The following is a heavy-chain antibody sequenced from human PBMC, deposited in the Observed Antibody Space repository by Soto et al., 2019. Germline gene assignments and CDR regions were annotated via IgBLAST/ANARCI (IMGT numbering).Heavy chain of an antibody. V-gene: IGHV3-7*01. CDR1: GFTFSSYW. J-gene: IGHJ6*03. D-gene: IGHD6-6*01. CDR2: IKQDGSEK. Sequence: EVQLVESGRGLVQPGGSLRLSCAASGFTFSSYWMSWVRQAPGKGLEWVANIKQDGSEKYYVDSVKGRFTISRDNAKNSLYLKMTSLRAEDTAVYYCARWYSISSRSHYYYYYMDVWGKGTTVTVSS. CDR3: ARWYSISSRSHYYYYYMDV.